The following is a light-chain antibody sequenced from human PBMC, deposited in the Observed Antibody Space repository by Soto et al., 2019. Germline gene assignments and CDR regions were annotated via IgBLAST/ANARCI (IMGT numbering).Light chain of an antibody. V-gene: IGLV2-8*01. CDR2: EVT. J-gene: IGLJ2*01. CDR1: SSDVGEYDY. Sequence: QSALTQPPSASGSPGQSVTISCTGTSSDVGEYDYVSWYQQHPGKAPKLMIYEVTKRPSGVPDRFSGSKSGNTASLTVSGLQAEDEADYYCSSYAGSSKVIFGGGTKLTVL. CDR3: SSYAGSSKVI.